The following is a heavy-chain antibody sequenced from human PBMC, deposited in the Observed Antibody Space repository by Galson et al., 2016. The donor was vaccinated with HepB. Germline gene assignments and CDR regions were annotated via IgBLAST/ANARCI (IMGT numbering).Heavy chain of an antibody. D-gene: IGHD4-17*01. CDR3: AREPHDFGDYGVDY. Sequence: SLRLSCAASGFSSSTHSMDWVRQAPGKGLEWVSYISSSSSYISYADSVKGRFTISRDNAKNSLYLQLNSLRAEDTAVYYCAREPHDFGDYGVDYWGQGTLVTVSS. J-gene: IGHJ4*02. V-gene: IGHV3-21*01. CDR2: ISSSSSYI. CDR1: GFSSSTHS.